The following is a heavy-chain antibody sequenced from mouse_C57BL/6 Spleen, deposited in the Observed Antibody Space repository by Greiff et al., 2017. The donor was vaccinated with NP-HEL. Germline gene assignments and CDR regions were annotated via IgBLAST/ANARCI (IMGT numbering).Heavy chain of an antibody. J-gene: IGHJ4*01. V-gene: IGHV1-52*01. CDR2: IDPSDSET. D-gene: IGHD2-5*01. CDR3: ARDGSNYGGAMDY. Sequence: VQLQQPGAELVRPGSSVKLSCKASGYTFTSYWMHWVKQRPIQGLEWIGNIDPSDSETHYNQKFKEKATLTVDKSSSTAYMQLSRLTSEDSAVYYGARDGSNYGGAMDYWGQGTSVTVSS. CDR1: GYTFTSYW.